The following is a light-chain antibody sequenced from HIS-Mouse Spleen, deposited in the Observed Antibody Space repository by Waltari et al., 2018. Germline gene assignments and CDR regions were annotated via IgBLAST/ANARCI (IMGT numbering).Light chain of an antibody. V-gene: IGKV1-9*01. CDR3: QQLNSDPPT. CDR1: QGISSY. CDR2: AAS. Sequence: DIQLTQSPYFLSASVGDRVTITCRASQGISSYLAWYQQKPGKAPKLLIYAASSLQSGVPSMFSVSGYGTEFTLTISSLQPEDFETYSGQQLNSDPPTLGQGTKVEIK. J-gene: IGKJ1*01.